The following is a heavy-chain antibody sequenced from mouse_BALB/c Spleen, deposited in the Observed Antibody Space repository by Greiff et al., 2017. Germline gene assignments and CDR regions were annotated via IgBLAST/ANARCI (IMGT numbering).Heavy chain of an antibody. CDR2: IFPGSGNT. Sequence: VQLQQSGPELVKPGASVKISCKASGYSFTSYYIHWVKQRPGQGLEWIGWIFPGSGNTEYNEKFKGKATLTADTSSSTAYMQLSSLTSEDSAVYFCAREGGYYYGDYWGQGTTLTVSS. CDR1: GYSFTSYY. J-gene: IGHJ2*01. CDR3: AREGGYYYGDY. D-gene: IGHD1-1*01. V-gene: IGHV1-66*01.